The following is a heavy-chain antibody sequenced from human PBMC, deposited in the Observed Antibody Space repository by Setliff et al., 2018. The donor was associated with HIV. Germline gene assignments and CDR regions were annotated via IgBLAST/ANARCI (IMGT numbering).Heavy chain of an antibody. J-gene: IGHJ5*02. V-gene: IGHV3-74*01. D-gene: IGHD6-13*01. Sequence: PGGSLRLSCVASGFTFSSYWMHWVRQAPGRGLMWISRLSTDGSSIDYADSVKGRFTFSRDNAKNTLYLQMNGLRADDTAVYYCAMGGSNTWYSSWGQGALVTVSS. CDR1: GFTFSSYW. CDR3: AMGGSNTWYSS. CDR2: LSTDGSSI.